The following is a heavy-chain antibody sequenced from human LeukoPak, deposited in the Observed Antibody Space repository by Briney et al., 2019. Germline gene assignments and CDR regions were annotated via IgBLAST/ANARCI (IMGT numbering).Heavy chain of an antibody. CDR3: ARLARSNYGFDY. CDR2: ISAYNGNT. V-gene: IGHV1-18*01. J-gene: IGHJ4*02. Sequence: ASVKVSCKASGYTFTSYDISWVRQAPGQGLEWMGWISAYNGNTNYAQMLQGRVTMTTDTSTSTAYMELRSLKSDDTAVYYCARLARSNYGFDYWGQGTLVTVSS. D-gene: IGHD4-11*01. CDR1: GYTFTSYD.